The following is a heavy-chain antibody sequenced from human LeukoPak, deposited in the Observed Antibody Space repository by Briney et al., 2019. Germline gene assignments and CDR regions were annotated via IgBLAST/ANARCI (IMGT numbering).Heavy chain of an antibody. Sequence: SVKVSCKASGGTFSSYAISWVRQAPGQGLEWMGRIIPILGIANYVQKFQGRVTMTRDTSTSTVYMELSSLRSEDTAVYYCARGYSSSSLDYWGQGTLVTVSS. J-gene: IGHJ4*02. D-gene: IGHD6-6*01. CDR1: GGTFSSYA. V-gene: IGHV1-69*04. CDR2: IIPILGIA. CDR3: ARGYSSSSLDY.